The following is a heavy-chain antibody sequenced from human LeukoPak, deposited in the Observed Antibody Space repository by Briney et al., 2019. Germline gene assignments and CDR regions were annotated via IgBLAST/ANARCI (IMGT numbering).Heavy chain of an antibody. V-gene: IGHV4-39*06. CDR2: IYYTGNT. Sequence: SDTLSLTCTVSGDSISTSKSYWGWIRQPPLKGLEWIGSIYYTGNTYYNASLKSRVTISVDKSKNQFPLKLSSVTAADTAVYYCAREKYYMDVWGKGTTVTVSS. J-gene: IGHJ6*03. CDR1: GDSISTSKSY. CDR3: AREKYYMDV.